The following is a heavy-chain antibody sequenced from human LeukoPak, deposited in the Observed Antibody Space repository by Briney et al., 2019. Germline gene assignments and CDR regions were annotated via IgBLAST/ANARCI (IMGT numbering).Heavy chain of an antibody. J-gene: IGHJ6*02. Sequence: GGSLRLSCAASGFTVSSNYMSWVRQAPGKGLEWVSAISGSGGSTYYADSVKGRFTISRDNSKNTLYLQMNSLRAEDTAVYYCAKDGASGYSSGWYYYYGMDVWGQGTTVTVSS. CDR1: GFTVSSNY. CDR3: AKDGASGYSSGWYYYYGMDV. V-gene: IGHV3-23*01. CDR2: ISGSGGST. D-gene: IGHD6-19*01.